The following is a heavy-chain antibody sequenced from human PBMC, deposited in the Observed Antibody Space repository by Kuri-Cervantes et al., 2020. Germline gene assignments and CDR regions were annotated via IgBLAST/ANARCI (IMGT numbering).Heavy chain of an antibody. D-gene: IGHD3-10*01. J-gene: IGHJ4*02. V-gene: IGHV1-18*01. CDR3: ARDSEGAWYGSGSRPFDY. Sequence: ASGKVCCKASGYTFTSYYIYWVRQAPGQGLEWMGWISAYNGNTNYAQKLQGRVNMTTDTSTSTSYMELRSLRSDETAVYYCARDSEGAWYGSGSRPFDYWGQGTLVTVSS. CDR1: GYTFTSYY. CDR2: ISAYNGNT.